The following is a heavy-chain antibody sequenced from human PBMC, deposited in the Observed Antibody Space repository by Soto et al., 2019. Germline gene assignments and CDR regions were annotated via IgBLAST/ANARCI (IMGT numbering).Heavy chain of an antibody. J-gene: IGHJ4*02. CDR3: ARRTRTGPFDY. D-gene: IGHD1-1*01. V-gene: IGHV4-39*01. CDR1: GGSISSSSYY. Sequence: QLQLQESGPGLVKPSETLSLTCTISGGSISSSSYYWGWIRQPPGKGLQWIGNIYYSGSAYYNPSLKSRVAISVDTSKNQFSLKLSSMTAADMAVYYCARRTRTGPFDYWGQGTLVTVSS. CDR2: IYYSGSA.